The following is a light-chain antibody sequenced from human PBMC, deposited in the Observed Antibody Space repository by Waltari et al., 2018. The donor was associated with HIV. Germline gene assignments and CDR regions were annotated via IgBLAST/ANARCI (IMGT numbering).Light chain of an antibody. J-gene: IGLJ3*02. Sequence: QSVLSQTPSASRAPGQRVLMSCSGTNSNVGHNFVSWFQQVSGGAPKLVIYRNDQRPSGVPARFSAAKSGSTASLAIARLQSDDEAEYFCASWDDNLNHWVFGGGTKLTV. CDR2: RND. V-gene: IGLV1-44*01. CDR3: ASWDDNLNHWV. CDR1: NSNVGHNF.